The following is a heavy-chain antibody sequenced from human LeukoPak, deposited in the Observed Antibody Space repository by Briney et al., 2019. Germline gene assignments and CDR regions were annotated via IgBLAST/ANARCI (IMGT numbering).Heavy chain of an antibody. J-gene: IGHJ5*02. Sequence: ASVKVSCTASGYTFTGCYMHWVRQAPGQGLEWMGWINPNSGGTNYAQKFQGRVTMTRDTSISTAYMELSRLRSDDTAVYYCARDYSSSSYWFDPWGQGTLVTVSS. CDR2: INPNSGGT. D-gene: IGHD6-6*01. V-gene: IGHV1-2*02. CDR3: ARDYSSSSYWFDP. CDR1: GYTFTGCY.